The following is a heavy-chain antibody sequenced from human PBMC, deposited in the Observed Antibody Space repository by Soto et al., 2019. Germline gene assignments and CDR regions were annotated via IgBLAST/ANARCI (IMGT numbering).Heavy chain of an antibody. CDR2: ISSSSSYI. Sequence: EVQLVESGGGLVKPGGTLRHSCAAAGFTFSSYSMNWVRQAPGKGLEWVSSISSSSSYIYYADSVKGRFTISRDNAKNSLYLQRNSLRAEDTAVYYCARDFKDIVVVPAALPDYYYYYYMDVWGKGTTVTVSS. CDR3: ARDFKDIVVVPAALPDYYYYYYMDV. V-gene: IGHV3-21*01. J-gene: IGHJ6*03. CDR1: GFTFSSYS. D-gene: IGHD2-2*01.